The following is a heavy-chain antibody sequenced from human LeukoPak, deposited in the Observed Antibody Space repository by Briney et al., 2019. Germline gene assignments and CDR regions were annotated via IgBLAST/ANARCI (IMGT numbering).Heavy chain of an antibody. CDR1: GFTFSSYA. V-gene: IGHV3-23*01. D-gene: IGHD2-2*01. CDR3: AKDQGVVPFDY. Sequence: GVLRLSCAASGFTFSSYAMNWVRQAPGKGLEWVSAISGSGGSTYYADSVKGRFTISRDNSKNTLYLQMNSLRAEDTAVYYCAKDQGVVPFDYWGQGTLVTVSS. J-gene: IGHJ4*02. CDR2: ISGSGGST.